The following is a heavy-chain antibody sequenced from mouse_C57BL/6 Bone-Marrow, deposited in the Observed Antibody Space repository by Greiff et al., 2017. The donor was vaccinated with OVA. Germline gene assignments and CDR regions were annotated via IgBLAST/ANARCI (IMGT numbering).Heavy chain of an antibody. CDR3: ARRGWFAY. Sequence: EVKLVESGGDLVKPGGSLKLSCAASGFTFSSYGMSWVRQTPVKRLEWVATISSGGSYTYYPDSVKGRFTISRDNAKNTLYLQMSSLKSEDTAMYYCARRGWFAYWGQGTLVTVSA. CDR2: ISSGGSYT. CDR1: GFTFSSYG. J-gene: IGHJ3*01. V-gene: IGHV5-6*02.